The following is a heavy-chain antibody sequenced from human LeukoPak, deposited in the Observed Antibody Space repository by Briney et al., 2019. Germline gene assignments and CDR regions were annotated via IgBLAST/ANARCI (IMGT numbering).Heavy chain of an antibody. CDR1: GYSISSGYY. CDR2: IYHSGST. Sequence: SETLSLTCTVSGYSISSGYYWGWIRQPPGKGLEWIGSIYHSGSTYYNPSLKSRVTISVDTSKNQFSLKLSSVTAADTAVYYCARVWELPDYWGQGTLVTVSA. CDR3: ARVWELPDY. V-gene: IGHV4-38-2*02. J-gene: IGHJ4*02. D-gene: IGHD1-26*01.